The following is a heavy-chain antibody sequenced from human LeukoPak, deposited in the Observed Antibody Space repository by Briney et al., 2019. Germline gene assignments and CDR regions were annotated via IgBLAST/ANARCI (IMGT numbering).Heavy chain of an antibody. CDR3: ARIRKTWIQTFDY. J-gene: IGHJ4*02. CDR2: INHSGST. D-gene: IGHD5-18*01. CDR1: GGSFSGYY. V-gene: IGHV4-34*01. Sequence: PSETLSLTCAVYGGSFSGYYWSWIRQPPGKGLEWIGEINHSGSTNYNPSLKSRVTISVDTSKNQFSLKLSSVTAANTAVYYCARIRKTWIQTFDYWGQGILVTVSS.